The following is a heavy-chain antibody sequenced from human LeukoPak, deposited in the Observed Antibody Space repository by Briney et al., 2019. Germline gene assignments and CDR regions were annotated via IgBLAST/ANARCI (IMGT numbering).Heavy chain of an antibody. Sequence: SETLSLTCTVSGGSISSYYWSWIRQPPGKGLEWIGYIYYSGSTNYNPSLKSRVTISVDTSKNQFSLKLSSVTAADTAVYYCARHAIHRDVLLWFGELRSSYYYYMDVWGKGTTVTISS. V-gene: IGHV4-59*08. J-gene: IGHJ6*03. CDR1: GGSISSYY. CDR3: ARHAIHRDVLLWFGELRSSYYYYMDV. D-gene: IGHD3-10*01. CDR2: IYYSGST.